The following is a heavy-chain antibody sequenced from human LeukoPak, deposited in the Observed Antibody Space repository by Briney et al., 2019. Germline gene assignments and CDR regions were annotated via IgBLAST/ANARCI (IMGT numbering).Heavy chain of an antibody. V-gene: IGHV3-7*01. J-gene: IGHJ4*02. D-gene: IGHD5-12*01. CDR1: GMTFNDNW. CDR3: ARDVWTYSGEAFDY. Sequence: GGSLRLSCAASGMTFNDNWMSWVRQAPGKGLEWVANIKEDGSVKYYVDSVKGRFSISRDNAKSSLYLQMSSLRAEDTAVYYCARDVWTYSGEAFDYWGQGALVTVSS. CDR2: IKEDGSVK.